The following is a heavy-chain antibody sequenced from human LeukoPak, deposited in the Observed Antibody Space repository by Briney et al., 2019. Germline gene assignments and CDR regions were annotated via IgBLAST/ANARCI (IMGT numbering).Heavy chain of an antibody. D-gene: IGHD2-2*01. CDR1: GFTFRNYW. Sequence: PGGSLRLSCAASGFTFRNYWMSWVRQAPGRGLEWVANINQDGSEKKYVDSVKGRFTISRDNAENMLYLQMVSLRAEDTAVYYCAREGTDCSSTSCYWEQWPDMNDYWGQGTLVTVSS. CDR3: AREGTDCSSTSCYWEQWPDMNDY. V-gene: IGHV3-7*01. J-gene: IGHJ4*02. CDR2: INQDGSEK.